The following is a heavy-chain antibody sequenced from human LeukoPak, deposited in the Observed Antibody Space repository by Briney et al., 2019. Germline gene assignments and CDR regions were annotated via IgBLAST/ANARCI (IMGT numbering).Heavy chain of an antibody. CDR3: VRQPGFSGRDHYYYFYMDV. J-gene: IGHJ6*03. V-gene: IGHV5-51*01. Sequence: GESLKISCKGFGYTFNLYWIGWVRQMPGKGLEWMGIIYPGDSDTIYSPSFQGQATISADKSINTAYLQWSSLKASDTAMYYCVRQPGFSGRDHYYYFYMDVWGKGTTVTVSS. D-gene: IGHD1-14*01. CDR2: IYPGDSDT. CDR1: GYTFNLYW.